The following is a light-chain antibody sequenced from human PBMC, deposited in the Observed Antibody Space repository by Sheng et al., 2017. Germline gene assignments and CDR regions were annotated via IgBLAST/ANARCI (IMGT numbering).Light chain of an antibody. V-gene: IGKV1-12*01. CDR3: QQAYSLSIT. Sequence: DIQMTQSPSTVSASVGDRVTITCRASQGINDWLAWYQQRPGKAPKVLIYVASRLQSGVPSRFSGSGSGTDFTLTISSLQPEDFATYYCQQAYSLSITFGPGTKVDIK. CDR2: VAS. CDR1: QGINDW. J-gene: IGKJ3*01.